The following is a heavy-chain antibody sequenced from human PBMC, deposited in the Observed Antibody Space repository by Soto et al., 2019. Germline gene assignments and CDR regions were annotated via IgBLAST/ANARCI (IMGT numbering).Heavy chain of an antibody. D-gene: IGHD5-12*01. J-gene: IGHJ4*02. Sequence: GGSLRLSCAASGFTFSSYGMHWVRQAPGKGLEWVAVIWYDGSNKYYADSVKGRFTISRDNSKNTLYLQMNSLRAEDTAVYYCASERVDIVATIEWGFDYWGQGTLVTVSS. CDR1: GFTFSSYG. V-gene: IGHV3-33*01. CDR3: ASERVDIVATIEWGFDY. CDR2: IWYDGSNK.